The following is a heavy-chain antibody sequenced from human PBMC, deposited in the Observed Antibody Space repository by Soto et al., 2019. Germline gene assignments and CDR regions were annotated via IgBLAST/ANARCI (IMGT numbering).Heavy chain of an antibody. CDR1: GFTFSSYA. CDR3: ASLIQLWLALGY. V-gene: IGHV3-23*01. Sequence: QTGGSLRLSCAASGFTFSSYAMSWVRQAPGKGLEWVSAISGSGGSTYYADSVKGRFTISRDNSKNTLYLQMNSLRAEDTAVYYCASLIQLWLALGYWGQGTLVTVS. J-gene: IGHJ4*02. D-gene: IGHD5-18*01. CDR2: ISGSGGST.